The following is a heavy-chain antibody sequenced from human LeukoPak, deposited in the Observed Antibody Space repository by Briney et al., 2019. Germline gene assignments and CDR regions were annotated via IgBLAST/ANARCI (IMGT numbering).Heavy chain of an antibody. CDR3: ASRGYYGDSYYYYYMDV. CDR2: IYYSGST. J-gene: IGHJ6*03. D-gene: IGHD4-17*01. Sequence: PSETLSLTCTVPGGSISSDYWSWLRQPPGKGLEWIGYIYYSGSTNYNPSLKSRVTISVDTSNNQFSLKLSSVTAADTAVYYCASRGYYGDSYYYYYMDVWGKGTTVTVSS. CDR1: GGSISSDY. V-gene: IGHV4-59*01.